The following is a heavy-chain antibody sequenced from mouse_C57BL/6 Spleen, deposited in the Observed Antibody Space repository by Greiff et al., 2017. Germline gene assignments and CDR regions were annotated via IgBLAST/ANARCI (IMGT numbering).Heavy chain of an antibody. Sequence: VKLVESGAELAKPGASVKLSCKASGYTFTSYWMHWVKQRPGQGLEWIGYIIPSSGYTKYNQKFKDTATLTADKYSSTAYMQLSSLTYEDSAVYYCARGEKSVGSFGVWGTGTTFTVSS. V-gene: IGHV1-7*01. CDR1: GYTFTSYW. CDR3: ARGEKSVGSFGV. CDR2: IIPSSGYT. D-gene: IGHD6-2*01. J-gene: IGHJ1*03.